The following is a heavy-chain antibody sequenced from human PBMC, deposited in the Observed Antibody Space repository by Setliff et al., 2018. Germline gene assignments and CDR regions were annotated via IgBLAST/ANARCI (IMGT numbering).Heavy chain of an antibody. CDR2: IKQDGSEK. Sequence: LRLSCAASGFTFSSYWMSWVRQAPGKGLEWVANIKQDGSEKYYVDSVKGRFTISRDNAKNSLYLQMNSLRAEDTAVYYCARVGYSGYYGMDVWGQGTTVTVSS. J-gene: IGHJ6*02. D-gene: IGHD5-12*01. V-gene: IGHV3-7*01. CDR3: ARVGYSGYYGMDV. CDR1: GFTFSSYW.